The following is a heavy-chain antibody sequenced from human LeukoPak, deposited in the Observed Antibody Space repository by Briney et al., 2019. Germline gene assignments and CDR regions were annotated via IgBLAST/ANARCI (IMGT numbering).Heavy chain of an antibody. V-gene: IGHV3-30*03. CDR3: ARHGTIMYSSSWYRGSKYTPGFDY. CDR2: ISYDGSNK. CDR1: GFTFSSYG. J-gene: IGHJ4*02. D-gene: IGHD6-13*01. Sequence: GGSLRLSCAASGFTFSSYGMHWVRQAPGKGLEWVAGISYDGSNKYYADSVKGRFTISRDNSKNTLYLQMNSLRAEDTAVYYCARHGTIMYSSSWYRGSKYTPGFDYWGQGTLVTVSS.